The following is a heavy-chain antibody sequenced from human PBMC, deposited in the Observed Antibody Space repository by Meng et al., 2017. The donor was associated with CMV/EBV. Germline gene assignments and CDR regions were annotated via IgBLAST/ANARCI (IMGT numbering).Heavy chain of an antibody. CDR1: GGTFSSYA. CDR3: ARENLDCSGTSCQQPYGMDV. V-gene: IGHV1-69*05. D-gene: IGHD2-2*01. J-gene: IGHJ6*02. CDR2: IIPIFGTA. Sequence: SVKVSCKASGGTFSSYAISWVRQAPGQGLEWMGGIIPIFGTANYAQKFQGRVTITTDESTGTAYMDLSSLRSEDTAVYYCARENLDCSGTSCQQPYGMDVWGQGTTVTVSS.